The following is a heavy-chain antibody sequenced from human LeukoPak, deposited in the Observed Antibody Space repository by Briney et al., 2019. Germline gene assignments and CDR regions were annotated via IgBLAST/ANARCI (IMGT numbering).Heavy chain of an antibody. D-gene: IGHD1-26*01. V-gene: IGHV1-18*01. CDR1: GYTFTSYG. J-gene: IGHJ4*02. CDR2: ISAYNGNT. CDR3: AARSIVGANFDY. Sequence: ASVKVSCKASGYTFTSYGTSWVRQAPGQGLEWMGWISAYNGNTNYAQKLQGRVTMTTDTSTSTAYMELRSLRSDDTAVCYCAARSIVGANFDYWGQGTLVTVSS.